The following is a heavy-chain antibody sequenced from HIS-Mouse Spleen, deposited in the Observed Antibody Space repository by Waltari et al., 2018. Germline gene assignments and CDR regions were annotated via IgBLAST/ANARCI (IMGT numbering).Heavy chain of an antibody. CDR1: GVPSSAYG. CDR3: AKDKHHAFDY. CDR2: ISYDGSNK. J-gene: IGHJ4*02. V-gene: IGHV3-30*18. Sequence: QVQLVGSGGGVGKPGRSLRLSCAASGVPSSAYGMHWFRLAPVKGLELVAVISYDGSNKYYADSVKGRFTIARDNSKNTLYLQMNSLRAEDTAVYYCAKDKHHAFDYWGQGTLVTVSS.